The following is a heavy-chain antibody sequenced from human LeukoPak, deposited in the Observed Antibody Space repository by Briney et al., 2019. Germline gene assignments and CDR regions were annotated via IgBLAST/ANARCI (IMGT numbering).Heavy chain of an antibody. CDR1: GGSISSSSYY. D-gene: IGHD6-25*01. V-gene: IGHV4-39*01. CDR3: ARVLSNRSGYEDY. Sequence: PSETLSLTCTVSGGSISSSSYYWGWIRQPPGKGLEWIGSIYDSGSTYYNPSLKSRVTISVDTSKNQFSPKLSSVTATDTAVYYCARVLSNRSGYEDYWGQGTLVTVSS. CDR2: IYDSGST. J-gene: IGHJ4*02.